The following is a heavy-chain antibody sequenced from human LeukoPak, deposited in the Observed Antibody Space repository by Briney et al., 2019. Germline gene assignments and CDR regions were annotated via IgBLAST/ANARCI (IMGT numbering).Heavy chain of an antibody. D-gene: IGHD2-15*01. J-gene: IGHJ4*02. V-gene: IGHV3-7*05. CDR2: IKQDGSDK. CDR3: ARGPLSRPFDY. Sequence: GESLRLSCTASGFTFSSYWMSWVRQAPGKGLEWVANIKQDGSDKYYVDSVKGRFTISRDNAKNSLYLQMDSLRAEDTAVYYCARGPLSRPFDYWGQGTLVTVSS. CDR1: GFTFSSYW.